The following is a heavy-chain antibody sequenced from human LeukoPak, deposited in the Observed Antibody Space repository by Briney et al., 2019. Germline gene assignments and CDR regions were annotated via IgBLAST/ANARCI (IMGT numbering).Heavy chain of an antibody. CDR3: ARGSPSGSGGRDTFDF. Sequence: SEPLSLTCTVSGGSISSSSYYWGWIRQPPGKGLEWIGSIYYSGSTYYNPSLKSRVTISVDTSKNQFSLKLSSVTAADTAVYYCARGSPSGSGGRDTFDFWGQGTMVTVSS. CDR2: IYYSGST. J-gene: IGHJ3*01. CDR1: GGSISSSSYY. D-gene: IGHD2-15*01. V-gene: IGHV4-39*07.